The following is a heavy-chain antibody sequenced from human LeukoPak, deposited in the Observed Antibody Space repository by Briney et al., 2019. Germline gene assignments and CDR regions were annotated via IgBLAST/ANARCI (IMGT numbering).Heavy chain of an antibody. J-gene: IGHJ4*02. Sequence: PGGSLRLSCAASGFTFSSYSMNWVRQAPGKGLEWVSYISSSSSTIYYADSVKGRFTISRDNAKNSLYLQMNSLRAEDTAVYYCARGPAYYYDSSGYCDYWGQGTLVTVSS. D-gene: IGHD3-22*01. CDR1: GFTFSSYS. V-gene: IGHV3-48*04. CDR3: ARGPAYYYDSSGYCDY. CDR2: ISSSSSTI.